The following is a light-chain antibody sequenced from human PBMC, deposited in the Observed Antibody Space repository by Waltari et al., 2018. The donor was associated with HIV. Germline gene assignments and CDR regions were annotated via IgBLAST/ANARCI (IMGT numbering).Light chain of an antibody. J-gene: IGLJ3*02. CDR2: KDT. CDR3: QSADSSGTWV. Sequence: SYELTQPPSVSVSPGQTARITCSGDALPKQYAYWYHQKPGQAPVLVIYKDTERPSGIPERFSCSSSGTTVTLTISGGQAEDEADYYCQSADSSGTWVFGGGTKLTVL. V-gene: IGLV3-25*03. CDR1: ALPKQY.